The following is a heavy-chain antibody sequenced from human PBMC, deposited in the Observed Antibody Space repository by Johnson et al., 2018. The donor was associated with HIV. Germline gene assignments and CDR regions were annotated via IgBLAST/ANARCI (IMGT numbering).Heavy chain of an antibody. D-gene: IGHD3-22*01. J-gene: IGHJ3*01. V-gene: IGHV3-66*02. Sequence: VQLVESGGGLVQPGGSLRLSCAASGFTVSSNYMTWVRQAPGKGLEWVSVIYSGGSTYYADSVKGRFTISRDNSKNTLYLQMNSLRTEDTAVYYCVRSPGYYYDSSAYYDAFDVWGQGTVVTVSS. CDR3: VRSPGYYYDSSAYYDAFDV. CDR1: GFTVSSNY. CDR2: IYSGGST.